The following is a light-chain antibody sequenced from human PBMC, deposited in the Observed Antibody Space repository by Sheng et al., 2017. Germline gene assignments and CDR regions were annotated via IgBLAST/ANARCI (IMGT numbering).Light chain of an antibody. CDR1: QTVNSAF. CDR2: GAS. J-gene: IGKJ4*01. V-gene: IGKV3-20*01. Sequence: EMVLTQSPGTLSLSPGERATLSCRASQTVNSAFLAWYQKKPGQAPRLLIYGASFRATGIPDRFSGSGSGTTFTLTISRLEPEDFAVYFCQKYGSSPPRVTFGGGPNGGDQT. CDR3: QKYGSSPPRVT.